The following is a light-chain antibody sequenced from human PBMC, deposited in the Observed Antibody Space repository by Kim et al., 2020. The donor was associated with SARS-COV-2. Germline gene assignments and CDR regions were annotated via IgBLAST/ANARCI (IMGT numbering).Light chain of an antibody. J-gene: IGLJ3*02. CDR2: YDS. V-gene: IGLV3-21*04. CDR1: NIGSKG. Sequence: APGQTARITCGGNNIGSKGVHWCQQKPGQAPILVIYYDSDRPSGIPERFSGSKSGTSATLGITGLQTGDEADYYCGTWDSSLSAGVFGGGTQLTVL. CDR3: GTWDSSLSAGV.